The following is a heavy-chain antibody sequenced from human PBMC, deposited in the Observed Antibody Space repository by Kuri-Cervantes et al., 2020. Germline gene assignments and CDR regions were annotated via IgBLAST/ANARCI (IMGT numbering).Heavy chain of an antibody. J-gene: IGHJ2*01. V-gene: IGHV1-69*13. CDR3: ARVPIAAAVNYWYFDL. CDR2: IIPIFGTA. D-gene: IGHD6-13*01. Sequence: SVKVSCKASGGTFSSYAISWLRQAPGQGLEWMGGIIPIFGTANYAQKFQGRVTITADESTSTAYIELSSLRSEDTAVYYCARVPIAAAVNYWYFDLWGRGTLVTVSS. CDR1: GGTFSSYA.